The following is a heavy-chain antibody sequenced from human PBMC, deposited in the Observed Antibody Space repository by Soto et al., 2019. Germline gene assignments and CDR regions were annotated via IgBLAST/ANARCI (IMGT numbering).Heavy chain of an antibody. Sequence: SETLSLTCAVYGGSFSGYYWSWIRQPPGKGLEWIGEINHSGSTNYNPSLKSRVTISVDTSKNQFSLKLSSVTAADTAVYYCARGPSPYCSSTSCYGNYYYYGMDVWGQGTTVTVSS. V-gene: IGHV4-34*01. J-gene: IGHJ6*02. D-gene: IGHD2-2*01. CDR2: INHSGST. CDR3: ARGPSPYCSSTSCYGNYYYYGMDV. CDR1: GGSFSGYY.